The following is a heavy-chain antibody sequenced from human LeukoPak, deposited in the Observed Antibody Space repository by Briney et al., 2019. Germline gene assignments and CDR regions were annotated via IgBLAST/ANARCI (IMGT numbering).Heavy chain of an antibody. J-gene: IGHJ6*04. V-gene: IGHV3-53*01. CDR2: IYSGGNT. D-gene: IGHD3-3*01. CDR1: GFTVGSKY. Sequence: GGSLRLSCAASGFTVGSKYMSWVRQTPGKGLDWVSVIYSGGNTHYSDSVKGRFTISRDNSKNTLYLQMNSLRAEDTAVYYCARDSTLGYDFWSAPPDVDVWGKGTTVTVSS. CDR3: ARDSTLGYDFWSAPPDVDV.